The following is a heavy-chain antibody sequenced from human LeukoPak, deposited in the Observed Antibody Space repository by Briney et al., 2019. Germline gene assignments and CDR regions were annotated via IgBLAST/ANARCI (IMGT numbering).Heavy chain of an antibody. D-gene: IGHD3-16*01. Sequence: ASVKVSCKASGGTFSSYAISWVRQAPGQGLEWMGWINPNSGATNYAQKFQGRVTMTRDTSISTAYMDLSRLRSDDTAVYYCARDRAVTTIGGVDYWGQGTLVTVSS. CDR1: GGTFSSYA. CDR3: ARDRAVTTIGGVDY. J-gene: IGHJ4*02. CDR2: INPNSGAT. V-gene: IGHV1-2*02.